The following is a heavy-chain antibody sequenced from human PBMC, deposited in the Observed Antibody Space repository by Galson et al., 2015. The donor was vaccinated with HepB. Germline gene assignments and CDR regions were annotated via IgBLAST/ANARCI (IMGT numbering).Heavy chain of an antibody. D-gene: IGHD2-2*02. CDR3: AKDLEDIVVVPAAIRRVYYGMDV. V-gene: IGHV3-30*18. CDR1: GFTFSSYG. CDR2: ISYDGSNK. Sequence: SLRLSCAASGFTFSSYGMHWVRQAPGKGLEWVAVISYDGSNKYYADSVKGRFTISRDNSKNTLYLQMNSLRAEDTAVYYCAKDLEDIVVVPAAIRRVYYGMDVWGQGTTVTVSS. J-gene: IGHJ6*02.